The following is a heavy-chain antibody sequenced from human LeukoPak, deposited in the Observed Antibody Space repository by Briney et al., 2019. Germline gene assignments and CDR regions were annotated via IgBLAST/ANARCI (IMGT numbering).Heavy chain of an antibody. CDR1: GYTFTGYY. CDR2: INPNSGGT. Sequence: ASVKVSCKASGYTFTGYYMHWVRQAPGQGLEWMGWINPNSGGTNYAQKFQGRVTMTRDTSISTAYMELSRLRSDDTAVYYCARGYYYDSSGPPPGYWDQGTLVTVSS. J-gene: IGHJ4*02. D-gene: IGHD3-22*01. V-gene: IGHV1-2*02. CDR3: ARGYYYDSSGPPPGY.